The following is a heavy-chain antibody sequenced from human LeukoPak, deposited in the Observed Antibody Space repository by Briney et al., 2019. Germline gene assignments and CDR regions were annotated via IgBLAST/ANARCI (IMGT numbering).Heavy chain of an antibody. Sequence: PGGSPRLSCAASGFTFSSYDMSWVRQAPGKGLEWVSAISGSGGITYYPDSEKGRFTVSRDNSKNTLYLQMNSLRAEDTAIYYCAKRLPFYYDYWGQGILVTVSS. CDR1: GFTFSSYD. J-gene: IGHJ4*02. D-gene: IGHD5-18*01. CDR3: AKRLPFYYDY. V-gene: IGHV3-23*01. CDR2: ISGSGGIT.